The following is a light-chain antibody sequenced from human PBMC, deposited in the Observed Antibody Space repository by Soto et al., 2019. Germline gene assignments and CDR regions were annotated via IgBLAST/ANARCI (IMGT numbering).Light chain of an antibody. CDR2: KAS. J-gene: IGKJ2*01. CDR1: QSISNW. CDR3: QEYKTYSYT. V-gene: IGKV1-5*03. Sequence: DIQMTQSPSTLSASVGDRVTTSCRASQSISNWLAWYQQKPGKAPKLLIYKASSLESGVPSRFSGSGSGTEFTLTISSLQPDDFATYYCQEYKTYSYTFGQGTKVDIK.